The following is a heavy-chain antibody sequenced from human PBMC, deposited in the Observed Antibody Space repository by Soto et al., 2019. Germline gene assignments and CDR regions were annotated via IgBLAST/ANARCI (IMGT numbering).Heavy chain of an antibody. V-gene: IGHV1-2*04. D-gene: IGHD5-12*01. Sequence: ASVKVSCKASGYTFTGYYMHWVRQAPGQGLEWMGWINPNSGGTNYAQKFQGWVTMTRDTSISTAYMELSRLRSDDTAVYYCARSDIVATTDYYYYGMDVWGQGTTVNVSS. CDR1: GYTFTGYY. CDR3: ARSDIVATTDYYYYGMDV. J-gene: IGHJ6*02. CDR2: INPNSGGT.